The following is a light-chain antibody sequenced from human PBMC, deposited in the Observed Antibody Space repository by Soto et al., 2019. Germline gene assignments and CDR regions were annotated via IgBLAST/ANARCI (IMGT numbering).Light chain of an antibody. V-gene: IGLV2-14*01. CDR3: SSYTSSSTLDVV. J-gene: IGLJ2*01. CDR1: SSDVGGYNY. CDR2: DVS. Sequence: QSALTQPASVSGSPGQSITITCTGTSSDVGGYNYVSWYQQHPGKAPKLMIYDVSNRPSGVSNRFSGSKSGNTASLTISELQAEDEADDYCSSYTSSSTLDVVFGGGTKLTVL.